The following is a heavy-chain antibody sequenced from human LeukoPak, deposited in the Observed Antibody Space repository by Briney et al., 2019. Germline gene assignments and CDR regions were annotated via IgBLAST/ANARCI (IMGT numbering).Heavy chain of an antibody. CDR3: ARRDANWGSPHDY. Sequence: PSETLSLTCTVSGGSISSYYWSWIRQPPGKGLEWIGYIYYSGSTNYNPSLKSRVTISVDTSKNQFSLKLSSVTAADTAVYYCARRDANWGSPHDYWGQGTLVTVSS. CDR1: GGSISSYY. D-gene: IGHD7-27*01. CDR2: IYYSGST. V-gene: IGHV4-59*08. J-gene: IGHJ4*02.